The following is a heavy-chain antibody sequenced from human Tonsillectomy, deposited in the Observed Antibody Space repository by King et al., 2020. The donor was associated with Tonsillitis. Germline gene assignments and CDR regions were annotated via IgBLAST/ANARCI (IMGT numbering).Heavy chain of an antibody. J-gene: IGHJ4*02. V-gene: IGHV3-11*05. Sequence: VQLVESGGGLVKPGGSLRLSCAASGFTFSDYYMSWIRQAPGKGLEWVSYISSSSSYTNYADSVKGRFTISRDNAKNSLYLQMNSLRAEDTAVYYCARAKQTYCTNGVCYPYYFDYWGQGTLVTVSS. CDR2: ISSSSSYT. CDR1: GFTFSDYY. D-gene: IGHD2-8*01. CDR3: ARAKQTYCTNGVCYPYYFDY.